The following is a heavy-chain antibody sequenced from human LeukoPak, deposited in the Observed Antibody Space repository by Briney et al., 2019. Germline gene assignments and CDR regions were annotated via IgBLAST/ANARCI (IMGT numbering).Heavy chain of an antibody. Sequence: PGGSLRFSCAASGFTFSSYAMSWVRQAPGKGLEWVSAISGSGGSTYYADSVKGRFTISRDNSKNTLYLQMNSLRAEDTAVYYCAKDRERGYSGYDPRGGFDYWGQGTLVTVSS. CDR2: ISGSGGST. D-gene: IGHD5-12*01. CDR3: AKDRERGYSGYDPRGGFDY. J-gene: IGHJ4*02. V-gene: IGHV3-23*01. CDR1: GFTFSSYA.